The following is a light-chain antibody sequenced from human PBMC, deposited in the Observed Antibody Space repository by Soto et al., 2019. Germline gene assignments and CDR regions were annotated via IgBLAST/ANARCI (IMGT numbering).Light chain of an antibody. V-gene: IGLV2-11*01. CDR3: CSYAGSYTYV. Sequence: QSVLTQPRSVSGSPGQSVTISCTGTSSDVGGYNYVSWYQQHPGKAPKLMIYDVTKRPSGVPDRFSGSKSGNTASLTISGLQAEDEADYHCCSYAGSYTYVFASGTKVTDL. CDR1: SSDVGGYNY. CDR2: DVT. J-gene: IGLJ1*01.